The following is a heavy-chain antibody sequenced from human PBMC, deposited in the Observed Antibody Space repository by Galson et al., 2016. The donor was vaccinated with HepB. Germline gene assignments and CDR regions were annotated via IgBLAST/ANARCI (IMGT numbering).Heavy chain of an antibody. J-gene: IGHJ4*02. D-gene: IGHD5-12*01. Sequence: QSGAEVKKPGESLRISCKGSGYRFTSYWISWARQMPGKGLEWMGRIDPSDSYTDYSPSFQGHVTISGDKSINTAYLQWSSLKASDTGMYYCAITVDIVASTGAPFDYWGQGTLVRVSS. CDR2: IDPSDSYT. CDR1: GYRFTSYW. V-gene: IGHV5-10-1*01. CDR3: AITVDIVASTGAPFDY.